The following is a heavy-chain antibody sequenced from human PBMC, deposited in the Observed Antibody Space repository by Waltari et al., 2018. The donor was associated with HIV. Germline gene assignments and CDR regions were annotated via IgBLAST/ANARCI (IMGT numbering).Heavy chain of an antibody. CDR1: GYSISSGYY. V-gene: IGHV4-38-2*01. CDR3: ARVYWYSGSYPGAPDDY. Sequence: QVQLQESGPGLVKPSETLSLTCAVSGYSISSGYYWGWIRQPPGRGLEWIGSIYHSGSTYYNPSLKSRVTISVYTPKNLFSQRLRSVTAAGPAVYYCARVYWYSGSYPGAPDDYWGQGTLVTVSS. D-gene: IGHD1-26*01. J-gene: IGHJ4*02. CDR2: IYHSGST.